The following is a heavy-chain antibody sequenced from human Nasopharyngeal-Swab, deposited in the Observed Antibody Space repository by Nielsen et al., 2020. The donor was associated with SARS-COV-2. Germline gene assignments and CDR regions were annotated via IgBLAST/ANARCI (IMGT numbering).Heavy chain of an antibody. CDR1: GFTFSSYG. D-gene: IGHD6-13*01. CDR2: ISYDGSNK. CDR3: ARDRGYSSSWYFYYYYGMDV. V-gene: IGHV3-30*19. Sequence: GESLKISCAASGFTFSSYGMHWVRQAPGKGLEWVAVISYDGSNKYYADSVKGRFTISRDNSKNTLYLQMNSLRAEDTAVYYCARDRGYSSSWYFYYYYGMDVWGQGTTVTVSS. J-gene: IGHJ6*02.